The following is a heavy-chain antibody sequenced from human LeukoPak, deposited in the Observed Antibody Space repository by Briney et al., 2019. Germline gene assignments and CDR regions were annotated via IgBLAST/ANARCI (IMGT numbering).Heavy chain of an antibody. CDR3: ARGGGGYDSSPFDY. CDR2: ISSSSSYI. J-gene: IGHJ4*02. Sequence: GSLRLSCAASGFTFSSYSMNWVRQAPGKGLEWVSSISSSSSYIYYADSVKGRFTISRDNAKNSLYLQMNSLTAEDTAVYYCARGGGGYDSSPFDYWGQGILVTVSS. D-gene: IGHD5-12*01. V-gene: IGHV3-21*01. CDR1: GFTFSSYS.